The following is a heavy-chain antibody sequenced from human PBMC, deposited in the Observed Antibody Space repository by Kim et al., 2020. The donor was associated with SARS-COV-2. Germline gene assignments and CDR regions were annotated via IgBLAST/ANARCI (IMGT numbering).Heavy chain of an antibody. V-gene: IGHV4-59*01. Sequence: PSLKSRVTISVDTSKNQFALKLSSVTAADTAVYYCARSWIVATKNWFDPWGQGTLVTVSS. J-gene: IGHJ5*02. D-gene: IGHD5-12*01. CDR3: ARSWIVATKNWFDP.